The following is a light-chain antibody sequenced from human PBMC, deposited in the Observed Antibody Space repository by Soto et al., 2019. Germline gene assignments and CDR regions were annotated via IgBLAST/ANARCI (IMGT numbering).Light chain of an antibody. J-gene: IGKJ1*01. Sequence: DIQMTQSPSSLSASIRDRFTITCRSSQSISRYLNWFQQKPGKAPNLLIYTASSLQSGVPSRFSGSGSGTEFTLTISSLQPDDFATYYCQQYSSYWTFAQGTKVDIK. CDR3: QQYSSYWT. CDR1: QSISRY. V-gene: IGKV1-16*01. CDR2: TAS.